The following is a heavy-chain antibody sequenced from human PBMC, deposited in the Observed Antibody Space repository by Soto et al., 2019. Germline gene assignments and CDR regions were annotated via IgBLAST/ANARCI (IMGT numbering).Heavy chain of an antibody. CDR2: LSGGDDST. D-gene: IGHD3-10*01. V-gene: IGHV3-23*01. Sequence: EVQLLESGGGLVQPGGSLRLSCAASGFTFSHFAMSWVRQAPGKGLEWVSTLSGGDDSTYYADSVKDRFTISRDISKNTLYLQLNSLRAEDTAVYYCAKKYHYGSGTYLYYFDYWGQGTLVTVSS. CDR1: GFTFSHFA. J-gene: IGHJ4*02. CDR3: AKKYHYGSGTYLYYFDY.